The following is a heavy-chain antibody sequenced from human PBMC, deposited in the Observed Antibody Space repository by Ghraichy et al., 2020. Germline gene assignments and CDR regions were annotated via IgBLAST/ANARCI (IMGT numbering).Heavy chain of an antibody. CDR3: ARAVRYCSSTSCYSGGFDP. D-gene: IGHD2-2*01. CDR1: GYTFTSYD. Sequence: ASVKVSCKASGYTFTSYDINWVRQATGQGLEWMGWMNPNSGNTGYAQKFQGGVTMTRNTSISTAYMELSSLRSEDTAVYYCARAVRYCSSTSCYSGGFDPWGQGTLVTVSS. V-gene: IGHV1-8*01. J-gene: IGHJ5*02. CDR2: MNPNSGNT.